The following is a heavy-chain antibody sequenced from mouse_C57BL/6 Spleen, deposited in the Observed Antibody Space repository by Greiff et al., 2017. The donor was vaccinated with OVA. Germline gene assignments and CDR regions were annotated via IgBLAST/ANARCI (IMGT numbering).Heavy chain of an antibody. CDR3: ARGYGSSYLYWYFEV. CDR1: GYTFTSYW. J-gene: IGHJ1*03. D-gene: IGHD1-1*01. Sequence: VQLQQPGAELVMPGASVKLSCKASGYTFTSYWMHWVKQRPGQGLEWIGEIDPSDSYTNYNQKFKGKSTLTVDKSSSTAYMQLSSLTSEDSAVYYCARGYGSSYLYWYFEVWGTGTTVTVSS. CDR2: IDPSDSYT. V-gene: IGHV1-69*01.